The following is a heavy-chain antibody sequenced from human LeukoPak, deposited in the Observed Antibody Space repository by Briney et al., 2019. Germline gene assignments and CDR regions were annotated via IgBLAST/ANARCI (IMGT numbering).Heavy chain of an antibody. D-gene: IGHD3-22*01. CDR1: GFTFSSYS. Sequence: GGSLRLSCAASGFTFSSYSMNWVRQAPGKGLEWVSYISSSGSTIYYADSVKGRFTISRDNAKNSLYLQMNSLRAEDTAVYYCARLYYDSSGYCYYFDYWGQGTLITVSS. CDR3: ARLYYDSSGYCYYFDY. CDR2: ISSSGSTI. V-gene: IGHV3-48*04. J-gene: IGHJ4*02.